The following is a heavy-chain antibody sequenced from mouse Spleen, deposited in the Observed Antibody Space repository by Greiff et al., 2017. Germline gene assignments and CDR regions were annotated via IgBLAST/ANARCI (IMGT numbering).Heavy chain of an antibody. CDR3: ARRGYYEYFDY. V-gene: IGHV1-7*01. CDR1: GYTFTSYW. D-gene: IGHD2-3*01. J-gene: IGHJ2*01. CDR2: INPSSGYT. Sequence: VKLMESGAELAKPGASVKLSCKASGYTFTSYWMHWVKQRPGQGLEWIGYINPSSGYTKYNQKFKDKATLTVDKSSSTAYMQLSSLTYEDSAVYYCARRGYYEYFDYWGQGTTLTVSS.